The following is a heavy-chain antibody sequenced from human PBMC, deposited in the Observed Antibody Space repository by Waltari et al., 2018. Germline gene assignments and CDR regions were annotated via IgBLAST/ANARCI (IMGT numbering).Heavy chain of an antibody. J-gene: IGHJ3*02. CDR3: ATSWIWSVGVSDTGPDAVDI. CDR1: GGSINSSY. D-gene: IGHD3-3*01. V-gene: IGHV4-59*01. Sequence: QVQLQESGPGLVKPSETLSLTCTVSGGSINSSYWSWIRQPPGKGLDWIAYVYYSGNANYNPSLMYRVTMSLGTSTNQVSLKLRSVTAADTAVYYCATSWIWSVGVSDTGPDAVDIWGQGTMVTVSS. CDR2: VYYSGNA.